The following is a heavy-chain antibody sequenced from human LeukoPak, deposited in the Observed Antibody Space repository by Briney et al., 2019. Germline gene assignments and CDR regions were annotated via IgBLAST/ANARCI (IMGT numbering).Heavy chain of an antibody. Sequence: GGSLRLSCAASGFTFDDYAMHWVRHAPGKGLEWVSGISWNSGSIGYADSVKGRFTISRDNAKNSLYLQMNSLRAEDTALYYCAKDVHLGYCSSTSCYGNYGMDVWGQGTTVTVSS. CDR1: GFTFDDYA. V-gene: IGHV3-9*01. CDR2: ISWNSGSI. J-gene: IGHJ6*02. CDR3: AKDVHLGYCSSTSCYGNYGMDV. D-gene: IGHD2-2*01.